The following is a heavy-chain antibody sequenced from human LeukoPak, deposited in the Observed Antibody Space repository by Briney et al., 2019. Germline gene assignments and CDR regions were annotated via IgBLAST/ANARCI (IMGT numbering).Heavy chain of an antibody. CDR3: ARAIYDSSGYCFDY. V-gene: IGHV3-66*01. D-gene: IGHD3-22*01. CDR2: IYSGGST. J-gene: IGHJ4*02. Sequence: TGGSLRLSCADSGFTVSSNYMSWVRQAPGKGLEWVSVIYSGGSTYYADSVKGRFTISRDNSKNTLYLQMNSLRAEDTAVYYCARAIYDSSGYCFDYWGQGTLVTVSS. CDR1: GFTVSSNY.